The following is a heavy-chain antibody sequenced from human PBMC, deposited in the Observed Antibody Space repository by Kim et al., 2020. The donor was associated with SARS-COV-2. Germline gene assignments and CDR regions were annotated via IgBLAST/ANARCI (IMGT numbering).Heavy chain of an antibody. D-gene: IGHD7-27*01. CDR3: ARGKLGGAAS. V-gene: IGHV4-34*01. J-gene: IGHJ5*02. Sequence: GTTNDGPSLKSRVTISLDTSKNQFSLSVTSVTAADTAIYYCARGKLGGAASWGQGTLVTVSP. CDR2: GTT.